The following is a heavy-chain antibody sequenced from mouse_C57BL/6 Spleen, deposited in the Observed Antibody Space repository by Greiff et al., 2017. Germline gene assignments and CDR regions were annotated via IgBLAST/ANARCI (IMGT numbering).Heavy chain of an antibody. V-gene: IGHV1-15*01. CDR2: IDPETGGT. CDR3: TRDDYDYAMDY. CDR1: GYPFTDYE. J-gene: IGHJ4*01. Sequence: VQLQQSGAELVRPGASVTLSCKASGYPFTDYEMHWVKQTPVHGLEWIGAIDPETGGTAYNQKFKGKAILTADKSSSTAYMELRSLTSEDSAVYYCTRDDYDYAMDYWGQGTSVTVSS. D-gene: IGHD2-4*01.